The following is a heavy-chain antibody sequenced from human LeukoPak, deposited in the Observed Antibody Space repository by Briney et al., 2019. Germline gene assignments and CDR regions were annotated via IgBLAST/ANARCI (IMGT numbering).Heavy chain of an antibody. D-gene: IGHD2-2*01. Sequence: PGGSLTLSCTASGFTFSSYEMNWVRQPPGKGLQWVSYISNSGSTIYYADSVKGRFTISRDNANNLLYLQMTSLRAEDTAVYYCARDVGRQDCTTTSCYGNWGQGTLVTVSS. V-gene: IGHV3-48*03. CDR2: ISNSGSTI. J-gene: IGHJ4*02. CDR3: ARDVGRQDCTTTSCYGN. CDR1: GFTFSSYE.